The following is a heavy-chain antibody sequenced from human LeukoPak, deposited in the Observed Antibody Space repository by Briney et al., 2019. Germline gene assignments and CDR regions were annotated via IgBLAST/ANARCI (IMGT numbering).Heavy chain of an antibody. CDR3: AKVSLGTAMTS. CDR2: ISGSGGST. D-gene: IGHD5-18*01. Sequence: GGSLRLSCAASGFTFSTYAMSWVRQAPGKGLDWLSAISGSGGSTYYADSVKGRFTISRDNSKNTLYLQLDSLRAEDTAVYYCAKVSLGTAMTSWGHGTLVTVSS. J-gene: IGHJ5*01. CDR1: GFTFSTYA. V-gene: IGHV3-23*01.